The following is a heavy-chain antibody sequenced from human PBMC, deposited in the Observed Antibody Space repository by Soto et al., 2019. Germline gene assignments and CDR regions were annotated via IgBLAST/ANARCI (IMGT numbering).Heavy chain of an antibody. Sequence: QVKLVQSGAEEKKPGASVKVSCKASGYTFTGYAMHWVRQAPGQRLEWMGWINAGNGNTKYSQKFQGRVTITRDTSASTAYMELSSLRSEDTAVYYSARAVAVAADFDYWGQGTLVTVSS. J-gene: IGHJ4*02. D-gene: IGHD6-19*01. CDR3: ARAVAVAADFDY. V-gene: IGHV1-3*05. CDR1: GYTFTGYA. CDR2: INAGNGNT.